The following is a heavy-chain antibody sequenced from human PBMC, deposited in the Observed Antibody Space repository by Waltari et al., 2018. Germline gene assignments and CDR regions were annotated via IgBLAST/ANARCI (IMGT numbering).Heavy chain of an antibody. D-gene: IGHD2-15*01. Sequence: QVQLVESGGGVVQPGRSLRLSCTASGFPFSSYAMHWVRQAPGKGLEWVAVISYDGSTEYYADSVKGRFTISRANSQKTLYLHMDSLRPEDTAVYYCASVHLRYRVGPGDFWGQGTLVTVSS. V-gene: IGHV3-30*17. CDR2: ISYDGSTE. CDR3: ASVHLRYRVGPGDF. CDR1: GFPFSSYA. J-gene: IGHJ4*02.